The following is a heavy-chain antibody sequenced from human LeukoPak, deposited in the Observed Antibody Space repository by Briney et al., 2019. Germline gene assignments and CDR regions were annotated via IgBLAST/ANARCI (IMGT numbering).Heavy chain of an antibody. CDR3: AKDIHKGRGYYDSSGYYQSLPY. J-gene: IGHJ4*02. Sequence: GGSLRLSCAASGFTFSSYGMHWVRQALGKGLEGVAFIRYDGSNKYYADSVKGRFTISRDNSKNTLYLQMNSLRAEDTAVYYCAKDIHKGRGYYDSSGYYQSLPYWGQGTLVTVSS. D-gene: IGHD3-22*01. CDR1: GFTFSSYG. CDR2: IRYDGSNK. V-gene: IGHV3-30*02.